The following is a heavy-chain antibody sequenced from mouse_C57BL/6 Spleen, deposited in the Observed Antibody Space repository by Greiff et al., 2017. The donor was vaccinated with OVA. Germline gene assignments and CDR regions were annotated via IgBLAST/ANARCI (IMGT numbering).Heavy chain of an antibody. Sequence: VHLQQSGPGLVQPSQCLSITCTVSGFSLTSYGIPWVRQSPGKGLEWLGVICSGGSTDYDAAFISRLSISKDNSKSQFFFKMNSLQADDTAIYYCASKGELPLLAMDYWGQGTSVTVSS. V-gene: IGHV2-2*01. J-gene: IGHJ4*01. CDR1: GFSLTSYG. CDR2: ICSGGST. D-gene: IGHD2-1*01. CDR3: ASKGELPLLAMDY.